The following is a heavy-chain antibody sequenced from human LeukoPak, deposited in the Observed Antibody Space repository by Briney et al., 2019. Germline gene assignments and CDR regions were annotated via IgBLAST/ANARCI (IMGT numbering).Heavy chain of an antibody. D-gene: IGHD3-22*01. J-gene: IGHJ1*01. CDR1: GDSVSRSDSY. Sequence: PSETLSLTCSVSGDSVSRSDSYWDWIRQPPGKGLEWIGTIYYSGRTYYSPSLKSRVTMSVDPSNNQFSLNLRSVTAADTAVYYCARRRYYDGSGYLEWGRGTLLSVSS. V-gene: IGHV4-39*01. CDR3: ARRRYYDGSGYLE. CDR2: IYYSGRT.